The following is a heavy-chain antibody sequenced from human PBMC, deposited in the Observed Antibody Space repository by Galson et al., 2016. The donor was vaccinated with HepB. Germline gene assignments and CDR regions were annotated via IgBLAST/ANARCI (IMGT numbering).Heavy chain of an antibody. CDR2: INPSGGST. CDR1: GYTFTNYF. Sequence: SVKVSCKASGYTFTNYFIHWVRRAPGQGLEWVGIINPSGGSTSYADKFQGRVTMIRDTSTITVYMELSSLRSEDTAVYYCARLGGGGYDFWTGYLDYWGQGTPVTVSS. CDR3: ARLGGGGYDFWTGYLDY. D-gene: IGHD3-3*01. V-gene: IGHV1-46*01. J-gene: IGHJ4*02.